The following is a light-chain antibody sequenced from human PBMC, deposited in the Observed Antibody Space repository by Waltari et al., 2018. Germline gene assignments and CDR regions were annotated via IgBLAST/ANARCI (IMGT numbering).Light chain of an antibody. Sequence: DIQMTQSPSSVSASVGDTVTITCRASQDINNWLAWFQQKPGKTPKLLISAASSLRSGVPSRFSGSGFGTDFTLTISNLQPEDFATYYCQQYKSYKTFGQGTRVEIK. CDR2: AAS. J-gene: IGKJ1*01. V-gene: IGKV1-16*01. CDR3: QQYKSYKT. CDR1: QDINNW.